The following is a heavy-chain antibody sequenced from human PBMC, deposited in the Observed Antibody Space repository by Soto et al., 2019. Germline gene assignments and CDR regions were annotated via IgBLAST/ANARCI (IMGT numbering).Heavy chain of an antibody. J-gene: IGHJ4*02. D-gene: IGHD3-22*01. Sequence: SETLSLTCAVSGGSFNGYYWTWIRQPPGKGLEWIGDITYATSTKYNPSLESRVTISLDTSKNQFSLRLTSVTAADAAVYFCAGYGRGYFSRGYFDFWGQGTLVTVSS. V-gene: IGHV4-34*01. CDR3: AGYGRGYFSRGYFDF. CDR2: ITYATST. CDR1: GGSFNGYY.